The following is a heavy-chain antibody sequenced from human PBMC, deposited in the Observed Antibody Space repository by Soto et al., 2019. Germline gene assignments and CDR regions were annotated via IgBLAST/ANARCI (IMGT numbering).Heavy chain of an antibody. CDR1: GFTFSGYA. CDR2: IGNGGGST. Sequence: PGGSLRLSCAASGFTFSGYAMTWVRQTPGKGLEWVSSIGNGGGSTYYADSVKGRFTISRDNSKNMLYLDMNSLRGEDTAIYYCAKVRPGFHVWGQGPTVTVSS. V-gene: IGHV3-23*01. J-gene: IGHJ6*02. CDR3: AKVRPGFHV.